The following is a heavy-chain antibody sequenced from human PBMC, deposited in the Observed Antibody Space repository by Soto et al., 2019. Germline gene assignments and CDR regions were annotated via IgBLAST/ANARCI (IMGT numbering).Heavy chain of an antibody. V-gene: IGHV3-21*01. CDR3: ARDTAAPTMYYFDY. CDR1: GFTFSSYS. D-gene: IGHD6-13*01. J-gene: IGHJ4*02. Sequence: GGSMRLSCAASGFTFSSYSMNWVRQAPGKGLEWVSSISSSSSYIYYADSVKGRFTISRDNAKNSLYLQMNSLRAEDTAVYYCARDTAAPTMYYFDYWGQGTLVTVSS. CDR2: ISSSSSYI.